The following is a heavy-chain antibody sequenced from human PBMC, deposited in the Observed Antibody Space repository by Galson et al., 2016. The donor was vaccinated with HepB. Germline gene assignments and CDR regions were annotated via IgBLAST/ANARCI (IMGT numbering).Heavy chain of an antibody. CDR2: SNPNSGKT. D-gene: IGHD5-12*01. Sequence: SVKASCRASGYTFTDSYIHWVRQAPGQELGWTCRSNPNSGKTYYAQKFQSRVTMTTDTPITTAHMELTRLRSDDTAVYYCARVTALSGYLDFWGQGALVTVSS. J-gene: IGHJ4*02. V-gene: IGHV1-2*06. CDR1: GYTFTDSY. CDR3: ARVTALSGYLDF.